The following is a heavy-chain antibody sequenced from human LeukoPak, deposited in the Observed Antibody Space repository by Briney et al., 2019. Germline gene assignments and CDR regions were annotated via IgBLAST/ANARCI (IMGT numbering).Heavy chain of an antibody. D-gene: IGHD6-13*01. CDR2: IHHDGST. Sequence: SGTLSLTCAVSGGSISSNNWWSWVRQPPGKGLQWIGEIHHDGSTNYNASLKSRVTISVDKSKNQFSLILTSVTAADTAVYYCARVGSWFVYNWFDPWGQGTLVTVSS. CDR3: ARVGSWFVYNWFDP. V-gene: IGHV4-4*02. CDR1: GGSISSNNW. J-gene: IGHJ5*02.